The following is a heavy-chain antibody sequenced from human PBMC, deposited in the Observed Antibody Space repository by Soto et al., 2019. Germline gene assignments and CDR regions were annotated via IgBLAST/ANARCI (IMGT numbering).Heavy chain of an antibody. D-gene: IGHD3-3*01. CDR3: ARYSAYYDFWSGSNVVYYGMDV. CDR2: IYYSGST. V-gene: IGHV4-61*01. Sequence: KPSETLSLTCTVSGGSVSSGSYYWSWIRQPPGKGLEWIGYIYYSGSTNYNPSLKSRVTISVDTSKNQFSLKLSSVTAADTAVYYCARYSAYYDFWSGSNVVYYGMDVWGQGTTVTVSS. J-gene: IGHJ6*02. CDR1: GGSVSSGSYY.